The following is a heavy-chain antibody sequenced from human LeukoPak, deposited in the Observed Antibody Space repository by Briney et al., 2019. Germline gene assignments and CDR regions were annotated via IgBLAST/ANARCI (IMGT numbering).Heavy chain of an antibody. D-gene: IGHD2-2*01. V-gene: IGHV4-59*08. CDR3: ARRLGSTSTGFDY. CDR1: GGSLSRYY. Sequence: PSETLSLTCTFSGGSLSRYYWRWIRQPPGKGLEWIGSIHYSGSTTYNPSLKSRVTISVDTSKNQFSLKLSSVTAADTAVYYWARRLGSTSTGFDYWGQGTLVTVSS. CDR2: IHYSGST. J-gene: IGHJ4*02.